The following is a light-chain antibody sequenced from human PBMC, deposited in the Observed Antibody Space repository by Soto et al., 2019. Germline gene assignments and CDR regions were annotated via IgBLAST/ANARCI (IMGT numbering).Light chain of an antibody. Sequence: DIQMTQSPSTLSGSVGDRVTITCRASQTISSWLAWYQQKPGKAPKLLIYKASTLKSGVPSRFSGSGSGTEFTLTISSLQPDDFATYYCQQSYSAPYTLGQGTKVDIK. CDR2: KAS. CDR1: QTISSW. V-gene: IGKV1-5*03. CDR3: QQSYSAPYT. J-gene: IGKJ2*01.